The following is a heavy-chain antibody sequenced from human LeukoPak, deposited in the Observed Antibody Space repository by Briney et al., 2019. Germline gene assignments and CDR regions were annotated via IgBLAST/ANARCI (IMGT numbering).Heavy chain of an antibody. J-gene: IGHJ4*02. Sequence: GGSLRLSCSASGFTFSTYSMNWVRLAPGKGLEWVSSITSSSGYIYYADSVKGRSTISRDNAKNSLYLQMNSLRAEDTAVYYCARRSPYGDSYLFDYWGQGTLVTVSS. CDR3: ARRSPYGDSYLFDY. D-gene: IGHD4-17*01. CDR1: GFTFSTYS. V-gene: IGHV3-21*01. CDR2: ITSSSGYI.